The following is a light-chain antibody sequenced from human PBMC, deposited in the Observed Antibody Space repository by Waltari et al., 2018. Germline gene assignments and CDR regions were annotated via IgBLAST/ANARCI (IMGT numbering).Light chain of an antibody. CDR3: QQHHNSPYT. V-gene: IGKV1-5*03. CDR2: QAS. CDR1: QNINNW. Sequence: DIQMTQSPSPLSASVRDRVSLTCRASQNINNWLAWYQQKPGQAPRLLIYQASILESEVPSRFSATGSGTEFTLTISGLQPDDFATYHCQQHHNSPYTFGQGTKLEI. J-gene: IGKJ2*01.